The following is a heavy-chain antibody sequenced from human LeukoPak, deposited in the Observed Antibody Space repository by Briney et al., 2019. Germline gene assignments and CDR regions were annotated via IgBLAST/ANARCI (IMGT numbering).Heavy chain of an antibody. J-gene: IGHJ5*02. D-gene: IGHD3-10*01. V-gene: IGHV4-34*01. CDR2: INHSGST. Sequence: SETLSLTCAVYGGSFSGYYWSWIRQPPGKGLEWIGEINHSGSTNYNPSLKSRVTISVDTSKNQFSLKLSSVTAADTAVYYCARDEGPGFLVRGRTSTPTAWGQGTLVTVSS. CDR1: GGSFSGYY. CDR3: ARDEGPGFLVRGRTSTPTA.